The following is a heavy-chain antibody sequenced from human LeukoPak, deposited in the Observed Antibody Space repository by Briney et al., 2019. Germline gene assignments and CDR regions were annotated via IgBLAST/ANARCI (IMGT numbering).Heavy chain of an antibody. CDR3: ASTVVVWAFDI. J-gene: IGHJ3*02. CDR2: ISYDGSNK. D-gene: IGHD4-23*01. V-gene: IGHV3-30*04. Sequence: PGRSLRLSCAASGFTFSSYAMHWVRQAPGKGLEWVAVISYDGSNKYYADSVKGRFTISRDNSKNTLYLQMNSLRAEDTAVYYCASTVVVWAFDIWGQGTMVTVSS. CDR1: GFTFSSYA.